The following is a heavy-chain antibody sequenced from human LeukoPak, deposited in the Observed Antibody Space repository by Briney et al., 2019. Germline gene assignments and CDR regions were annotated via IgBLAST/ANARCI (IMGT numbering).Heavy chain of an antibody. CDR2: MNPNSGNT. V-gene: IGHV1-8*03. Sequence: ASVKVSCKASGYTFTSYDINWVRQATGQGLEWMGWMNPNSGNTGYAQKFQGRVTITRNTSISTAYMELRSLRSDDTAVYYCARDLECSSTSCYNQVGRIDYWGQGTLVTVSS. CDR3: ARDLECSSTSCYNQVGRIDY. D-gene: IGHD2-2*02. CDR1: GYTFTSYD. J-gene: IGHJ4*02.